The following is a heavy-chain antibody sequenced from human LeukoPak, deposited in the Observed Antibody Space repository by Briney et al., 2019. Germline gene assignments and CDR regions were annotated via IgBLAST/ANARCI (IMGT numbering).Heavy chain of an antibody. CDR1: GFTVSSNY. V-gene: IGHV3-53*01. CDR2: IYSGGST. CDR3: ARSSSYYTCYFDY. Sequence: GGSLRLSCAASGFTVSSNYMSWVRQAPGKGLEWVSVIYSGGSTYYADSVKGRFTISRDNSKNTLYLQMNSLRAEDTAVYYCARSSSYYTCYFDYWGQGTLVTVSS. D-gene: IGHD3-3*01. J-gene: IGHJ4*02.